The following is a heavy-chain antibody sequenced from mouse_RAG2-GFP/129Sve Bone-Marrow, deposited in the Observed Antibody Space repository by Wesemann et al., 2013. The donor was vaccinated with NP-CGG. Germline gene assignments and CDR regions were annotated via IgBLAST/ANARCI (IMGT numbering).Heavy chain of an antibody. J-gene: IGHJ1*01. CDR2: ISYSGST. V-gene: IGHV3-8*02. CDR3: ARYAYYYGNFYWYFDV. Sequence: EYMGYISYSGSTYYNPSLKSRISITRDTSKNQYYLQLNSVTTEDTATYYCARYAYYYGNFYWYFDVWGAGTTVTVSS. D-gene: IGHD2-1*01.